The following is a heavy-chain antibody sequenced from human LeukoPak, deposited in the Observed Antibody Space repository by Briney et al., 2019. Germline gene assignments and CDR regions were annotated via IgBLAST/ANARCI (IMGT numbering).Heavy chain of an antibody. V-gene: IGHV3-7*01. CDR2: IKQDGSEK. Sequence: GGSLRLSCAASGFTFSSYWMSWVRQAPGKGLEWVANIKQDGSEKYYVDSVKGRFTIYRDNAKNSLYLQMNSLRAEDTAVYYCAREYYYGSGRLDYWGQGTLVTVSS. CDR3: AREYYYGSGRLDY. CDR1: GFTFSSYW. D-gene: IGHD3-10*01. J-gene: IGHJ4*02.